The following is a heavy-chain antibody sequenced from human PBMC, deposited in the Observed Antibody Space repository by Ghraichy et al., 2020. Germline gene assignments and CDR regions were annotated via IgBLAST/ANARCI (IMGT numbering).Heavy chain of an antibody. V-gene: IGHV3-33*01. D-gene: IGHD1-26*01. Sequence: LSLTCAASGFTFSNYNIHWVRQAPGKGLEWVAVIWYDGSKKYYADSVKDRFTISRDNSKNTLYLQMNSLRAEDTAVYYCVTNSGSYSDGYWGQGTLVTVSS. J-gene: IGHJ4*02. CDR1: GFTFSNYN. CDR3: VTNSGSYSDGY. CDR2: IWYDGSKK.